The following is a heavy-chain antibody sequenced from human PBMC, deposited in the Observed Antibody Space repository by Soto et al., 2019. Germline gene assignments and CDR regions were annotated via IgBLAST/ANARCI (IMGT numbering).Heavy chain of an antibody. CDR2: IYYSGST. CDR3: ARLDGSGWYHFDY. D-gene: IGHD6-19*01. CDR1: GGSISSYY. J-gene: IGHJ4*02. Sequence: SETLSLTCTVSGGSISSYYWSWIRQPPGKGLEWIGYIYYSGSTNYNPSLKSRVTISVDTSKNQFSLKLSSVTAADTAVYYCARLDGSGWYHFDYWGQGTLVTVSS. V-gene: IGHV4-59*08.